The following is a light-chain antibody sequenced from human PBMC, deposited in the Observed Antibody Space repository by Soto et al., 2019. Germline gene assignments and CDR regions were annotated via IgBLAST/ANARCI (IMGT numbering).Light chain of an antibody. J-gene: IGLJ2*01. Sequence: SYELTQPPSVSVAPGKTARITCGGNNIGSKSVHWYQQKPGQAPVLVIYYDSDRPSGIPERFSGSNSGNTATLTISRVEAGDEADYYCQVWDSSSDHLVFGGGTQPDRP. CDR1: NIGSKS. CDR3: QVWDSSSDHLV. CDR2: YDS. V-gene: IGLV3-21*04.